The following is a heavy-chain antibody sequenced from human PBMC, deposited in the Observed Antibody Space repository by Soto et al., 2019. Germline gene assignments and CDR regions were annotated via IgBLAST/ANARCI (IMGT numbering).Heavy chain of an antibody. Sequence: SETLSLTCTVSGGSISSGGYYWSWIRQHPGKGLEWIGYIYYSGSTYYNPSLKSRVTISVDTSKNQFSLKLSSVTAADTAVYYCAREFPISRGVIHNWFDPWGQGTLVTVSS. CDR3: AREFPISRGVIHNWFDP. CDR1: GGSISSGGYY. V-gene: IGHV4-31*03. D-gene: IGHD3-10*01. J-gene: IGHJ5*02. CDR2: IYYSGST.